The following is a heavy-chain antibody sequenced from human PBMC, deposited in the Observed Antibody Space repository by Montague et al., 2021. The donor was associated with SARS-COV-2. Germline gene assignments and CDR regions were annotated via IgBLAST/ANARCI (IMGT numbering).Heavy chain of an antibody. D-gene: IGHD3-22*01. Sequence: SETLSLTCAVYSGSFSDYYWTWIRQPPGKGLEWIGEINHSGSINYNPSLKSRVSVSVDTSKNQFSLKSTSVTAADTAVYYCARGAPTITMIVVVFTGAGWYFDLWGRGTLATVSS. CDR1: SGSFSDYY. J-gene: IGHJ2*01. V-gene: IGHV4-34*01. CDR3: ARGAPTITMIVVVFTGAGWYFDL. CDR2: INHSGSI.